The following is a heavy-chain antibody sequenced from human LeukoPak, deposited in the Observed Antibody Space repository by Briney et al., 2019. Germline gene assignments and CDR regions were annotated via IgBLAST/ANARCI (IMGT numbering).Heavy chain of an antibody. CDR3: AKLRSGTTGNVEI. V-gene: IGHV3-23*01. D-gene: IGHD1-26*01. CDR1: GFTSSSYA. Sequence: PGGSLRLSCAASGFTSSSYAMSWVRQAPGKGLVWVSAISGSGGNTYYADSVKGRFTISRDNSKNTLYLQMNSLRAEDSAAYYCAKLRSGTTGNVEIWGQGTMVTVSS. J-gene: IGHJ3*02. CDR2: ISGSGGNT.